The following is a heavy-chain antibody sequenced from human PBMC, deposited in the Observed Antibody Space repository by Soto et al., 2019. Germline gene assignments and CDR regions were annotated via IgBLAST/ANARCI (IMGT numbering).Heavy chain of an antibody. CDR2: INPSGGST. Sequence: ASVKVSCKASGYTFTSYYMHWVRQAPGQGLEWMGIINPSGGSTSYAQKFQGRVTMTRATSTSTVYMELSSLRSEDTAVYDCARGAISSSWYRNYFDYWGQGTLVTVSS. D-gene: IGHD6-13*01. CDR1: GYTFTSYY. V-gene: IGHV1-46*01. J-gene: IGHJ4*02. CDR3: ARGAISSSWYRNYFDY.